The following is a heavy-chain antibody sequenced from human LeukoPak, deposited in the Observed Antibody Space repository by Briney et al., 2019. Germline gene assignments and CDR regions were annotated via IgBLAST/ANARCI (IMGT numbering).Heavy chain of an antibody. J-gene: IGHJ3*02. CDR3: AKGLTIFGVVPDAFDI. CDR1: GFTFSSYA. Sequence: GGSLRLSCAASGFTFSSYAMSWVRQAPGKGLEWVAVISYDGNNKYSADSVKGRFTISRDNSKNTLYLQMKSLRAEDTAVHYCAKGLTIFGVVPDAFDIWGQGTMVTVSS. CDR2: ISYDGNNK. D-gene: IGHD3-3*01. V-gene: IGHV3-30*18.